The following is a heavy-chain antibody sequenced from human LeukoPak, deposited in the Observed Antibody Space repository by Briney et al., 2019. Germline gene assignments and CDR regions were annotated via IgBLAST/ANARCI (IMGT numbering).Heavy chain of an antibody. D-gene: IGHD3-10*01. CDR2: ISAYNGNT. J-gene: IGHJ5*02. Sequence: ASVKVSCKASGYTFTNYGIRWVRQAPGQGLEWMGWISAYNGNTNYAQKVQGRVTMTTDTSTSTAYMELRSLRSDDTAVYYCARGSGSVVRGVIMGENWFDPWGQGTLVTVSS. CDR3: ARGSGSVVRGVIMGENWFDP. V-gene: IGHV1-18*04. CDR1: GYTFTNYG.